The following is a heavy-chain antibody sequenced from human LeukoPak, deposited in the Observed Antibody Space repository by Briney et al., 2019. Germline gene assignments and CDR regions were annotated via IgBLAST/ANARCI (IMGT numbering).Heavy chain of an antibody. Sequence: PSETLSLTCTVSGGSISSYYWRWIRQPPGKGLEWIGYIYYSGSTNYNPSLKSRVTISVDTSKSQFSLKLSSVTAADTAVYYCARDIDSSSSFDYWGQGTLVTVSS. CDR3: ARDIDSSSSFDY. V-gene: IGHV4-59*01. CDR2: IYYSGST. J-gene: IGHJ4*02. D-gene: IGHD6-6*01. CDR1: GGSISSYY.